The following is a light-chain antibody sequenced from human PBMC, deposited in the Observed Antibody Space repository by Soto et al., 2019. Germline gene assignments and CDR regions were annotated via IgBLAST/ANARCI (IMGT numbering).Light chain of an antibody. J-gene: IGKJ2*01. CDR1: QSISSS. Sequence: DIQMTQSPSTLSASVGERVTITCRASQSISSSLAWYQQKPGKAPNLLIFKASSLQSGVPSRFSGSGSGTEFTLTISSLQPDDFATYYCQQGANYPYTFGQGTKREIK. CDR3: QQGANYPYT. CDR2: KAS. V-gene: IGKV1-5*03.